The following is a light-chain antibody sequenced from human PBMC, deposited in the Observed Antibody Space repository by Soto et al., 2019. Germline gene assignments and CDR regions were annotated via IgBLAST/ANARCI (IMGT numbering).Light chain of an antibody. Sequence: DIHLTQSPSTLSASVGDRVTITCRASQSTSGWLAWYQQKPGKAPELLIYDVSNLGSGVPSRFSGSGSGTEFTLTISGLQPDDLATYYCQQYNSYPLTFGGGTKV. CDR2: DVS. J-gene: IGKJ4*01. CDR3: QQYNSYPLT. V-gene: IGKV1-5*01. CDR1: QSTSGW.